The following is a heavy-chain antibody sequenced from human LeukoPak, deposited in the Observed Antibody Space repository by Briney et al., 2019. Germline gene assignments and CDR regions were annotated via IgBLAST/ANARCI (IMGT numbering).Heavy chain of an antibody. CDR1: RFALNDYG. D-gene: IGHD2-15*01. J-gene: IGHJ5*02. Sequence: GRSLRLSCVGSRFALNDYGMHWARQAPGRGLEWVAVVSADGTERHYADSVKGRFTISRDNSKNTLYLQMNSLRAEDTAVYYCARGPNIVVIVGPPGWFDPWGQGTLVTVSS. V-gene: IGHV3-30*03. CDR2: VSADGTER. CDR3: ARGPNIVVIVGPPGWFDP.